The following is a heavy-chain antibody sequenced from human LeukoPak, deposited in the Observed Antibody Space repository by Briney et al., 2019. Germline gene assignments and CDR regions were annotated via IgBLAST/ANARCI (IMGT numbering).Heavy chain of an antibody. CDR3: ARATSMITFGGVIAG. D-gene: IGHD3-16*01. V-gene: IGHV3-74*01. CDR1: GFTFSSYW. J-gene: IGHJ4*02. Sequence: GGSLRLSCAASGFTFSSYWMRWVRQAPGKGLVWVSRINSDGSSTSYADSVKGRFTISRDNAKNTLYLQMNSLRAENTAVYYCARATSMITFGGVIAGWGQGTLVTVSS. CDR2: INSDGSST.